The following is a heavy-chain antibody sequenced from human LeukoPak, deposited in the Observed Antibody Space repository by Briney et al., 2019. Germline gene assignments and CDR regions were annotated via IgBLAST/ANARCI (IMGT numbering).Heavy chain of an antibody. J-gene: IGHJ4*02. V-gene: IGHV4-38-2*01. CDR3: ARGNYDFWRSFDY. CDR1: GFTFSSYW. Sequence: GSLRLSCAASGFTFSSYWMSWVRQPPGKGLEWIGSIYHSGSTYYNPSLKSRVTISVDTSKNQFSLKLSSVTAADTAVYYCARGNYDFWRSFDYWGQGTLVTVSS. D-gene: IGHD3-3*01. CDR2: IYHSGST.